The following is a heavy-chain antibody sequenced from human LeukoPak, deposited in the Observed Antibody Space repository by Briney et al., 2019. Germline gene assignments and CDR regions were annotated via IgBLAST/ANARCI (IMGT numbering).Heavy chain of an antibody. CDR1: GYTFTSYG. CDR3: ARDTTIVVVPAAMGYGMDV. Sequence: GASVKVSCKASGYTFTSYGSSWVRQAPGQGLEWMGWISAYNGNTNYAQKLQGRVTMTTDTSTSTAYMELRSLRSDDTAVYYCARDTTIVVVPAAMGYGMDVWGQGTTVTVSS. CDR2: ISAYNGNT. J-gene: IGHJ6*02. V-gene: IGHV1-18*01. D-gene: IGHD2-2*01.